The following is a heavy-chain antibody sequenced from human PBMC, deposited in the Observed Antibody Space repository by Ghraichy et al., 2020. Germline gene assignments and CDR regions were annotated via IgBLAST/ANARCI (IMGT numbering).Heavy chain of an antibody. CDR1: GGSISSSSGYH. V-gene: IGHV4-39*01. CDR2: IYYSGST. Sequence: SETLSLTCSVSGGSISSSSGYHWGWIRHPPGKGLEWIGSIYYSGSTYYNPSLKSRVTISVDTSKNQFSLKLSSATSADTAIYYCARTYYYGSGSSNWFDPWGQGTLVSVSS. D-gene: IGHD3-10*01. CDR3: ARTYYYGSGSSNWFDP. J-gene: IGHJ5*02.